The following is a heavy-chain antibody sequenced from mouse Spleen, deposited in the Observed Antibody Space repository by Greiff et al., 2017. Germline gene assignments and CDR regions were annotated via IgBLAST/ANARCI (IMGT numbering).Heavy chain of an antibody. CDR2: IDPSDSYT. D-gene: IGHD2-13*01. CDR1: GYTFTSYW. J-gene: IGHJ1*01. V-gene: IGHV1-69*01. CDR3: ARRYGDPWYFDV. Sequence: QVQLKQPGAELVMPGASVKLSCKASGYTFTSYWMHWVKQRPGQGLEWIGEIDPSDSYTNYNQKFKGKATLTVDKSSSTAYMQLSSLTSEDSAVYYCARRYGDPWYFDVWGAGTTVTVSS.